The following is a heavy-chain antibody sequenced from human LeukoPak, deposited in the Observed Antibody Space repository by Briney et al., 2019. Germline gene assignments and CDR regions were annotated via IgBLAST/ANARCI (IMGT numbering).Heavy chain of an antibody. D-gene: IGHD7-27*01. CDR1: GGSISSYY. Sequence: PSETLSLTCAAGGGSISSYYWRWLRQPAGKGVEWIGSIYTSGSTNYNPSLKGRVTMSEDTSKIQFSLKLSSVTAADTAVYYCASSELGFDPWGQGTLVTVSS. J-gene: IGHJ5*02. CDR3: ASSELGFDP. CDR2: IYTSGST. V-gene: IGHV4-4*07.